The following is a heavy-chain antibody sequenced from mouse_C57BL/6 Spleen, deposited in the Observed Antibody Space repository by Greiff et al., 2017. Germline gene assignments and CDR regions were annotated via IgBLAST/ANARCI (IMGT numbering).Heavy chain of an antibody. D-gene: IGHD3-1*01. V-gene: IGHV1-19*01. CDR2: INPYNGGT. CDR1: GYTFTDYY. Sequence: EVQLQQSGPVLVKPGASVKMSCKASGYTFTDYYMNWVKQSPGKSLEWIGVINPYNGGTSYNQKFKGKATLTVDKSSSTAYMELNSLTSEDSAVYYCARSGPWFAYWGQGTLVTVSA. CDR3: ARSGPWFAY. J-gene: IGHJ3*01.